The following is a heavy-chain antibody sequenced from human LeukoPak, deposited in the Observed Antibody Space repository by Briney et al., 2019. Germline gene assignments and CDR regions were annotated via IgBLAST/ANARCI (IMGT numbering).Heavy chain of an antibody. D-gene: IGHD3-9*01. V-gene: IGHV4-39*07. Sequence: SETLSLTCTVSGGSISSSYWGWIRQPPGKGLEWIGSIYYSGNTYYNPSLKSRVTISVDTSKNDFSLKLTSVTAADTAVYYCAREGTGLVIITASFDYWGQGILVTVSS. CDR3: AREGTGLVIITASFDY. J-gene: IGHJ4*02. CDR2: IYYSGNT. CDR1: GGSISSSY.